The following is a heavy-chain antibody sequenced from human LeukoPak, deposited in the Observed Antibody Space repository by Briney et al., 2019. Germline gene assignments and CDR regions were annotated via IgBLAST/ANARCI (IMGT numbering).Heavy chain of an antibody. V-gene: IGHV3-66*01. CDR1: GFTVSGSY. J-gene: IGHJ4*02. CDR2: IYSSGSA. CDR3: ATDSRYDFWSGFSEY. D-gene: IGHD3-3*01. Sequence: PGGSLRLSCAASGFTVSGSYVNWVRQAPGRGLEWVSVIYSSGSAFYADSVKGRLLISRDNFKNTLYLQMNSLRAEDTAVYYCATDSRYDFWSGFSEYWGQGTLVTVSS.